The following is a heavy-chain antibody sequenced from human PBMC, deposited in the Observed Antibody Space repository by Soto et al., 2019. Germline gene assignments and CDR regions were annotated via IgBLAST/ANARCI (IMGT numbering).Heavy chain of an antibody. J-gene: IGHJ6*02. CDR1: GFTFSSYG. V-gene: IGHV3-33*01. CDR2: IWYDGSNK. D-gene: IGHD6-19*01. Sequence: AGGSLRLSCAASGFTFSSYGMHWVRQAPGKGLEWVAVIWYDGSNKYYADSVKGRFTISRDNSKNTLYLQMNSLRAEDTAVYYCARESSIAVAESYYYYGMDVWGQGTTVTVSS. CDR3: ARESSIAVAESYYYYGMDV.